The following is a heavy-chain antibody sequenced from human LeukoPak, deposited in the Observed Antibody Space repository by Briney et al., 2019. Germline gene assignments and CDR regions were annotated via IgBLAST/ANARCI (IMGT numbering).Heavy chain of an antibody. CDR3: ARVRGSGFDY. D-gene: IGHD6-19*01. CDR1: GYTFTSYY. Sequence: GASVTVSCTASGYTFTSYYMHWVRQAPGQGLEWMGIINPSGGSTSYAQKFQGRVTMTRDTSTSTVYMELSSLRSEDTAVYYCARVRGSGFDYWGQGTLVTVSS. V-gene: IGHV1-46*01. J-gene: IGHJ4*02. CDR2: INPSGGST.